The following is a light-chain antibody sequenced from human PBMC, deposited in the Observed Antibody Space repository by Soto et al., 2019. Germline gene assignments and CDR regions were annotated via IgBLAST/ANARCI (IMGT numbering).Light chain of an antibody. CDR3: CSYAGSSTWV. Sequence: QSALTQPASVSGSPGQSITISCTGTSSDVGSYNLVSWYQQHPGKAPKLMIYEVSKRPSGVFNRFSGSKSGNTASLTISGLQAEDEADYYCCSYAGSSTWVFGGGTKVTVL. CDR2: EVS. CDR1: SSDVGSYNL. J-gene: IGLJ3*02. V-gene: IGLV2-23*02.